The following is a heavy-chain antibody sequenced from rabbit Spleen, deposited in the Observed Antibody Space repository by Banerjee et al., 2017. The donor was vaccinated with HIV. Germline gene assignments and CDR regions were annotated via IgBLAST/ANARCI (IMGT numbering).Heavy chain of an antibody. CDR3: ARDLTGIIGWNFYL. CDR2: INTYTVKS. Sequence: QSLEESGGGLVQPEGSLALTCKASGFTISSSYYMCWVRQARGKGLEWIACINTYTVKSVYASWATGRFTFSRTSSTTVTLQMTSLTAADTAAYFCARDLTGIIGWNFYLWGPGTLVTVS. D-gene: IGHD1-1*01. V-gene: IGHV1S40*01. J-gene: IGHJ4*01. CDR1: GFTISSSYY.